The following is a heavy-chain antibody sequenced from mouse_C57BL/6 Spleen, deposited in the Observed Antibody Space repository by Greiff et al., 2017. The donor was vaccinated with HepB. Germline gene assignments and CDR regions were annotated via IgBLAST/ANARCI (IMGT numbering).Heavy chain of an antibody. CDR2: IYPGDGDT. CDR1: GYAFSSSW. J-gene: IGHJ2*01. V-gene: IGHV1-82*01. D-gene: IGHD2-5*01. Sequence: VQLKESGPELVKPGASVKISCKASGYAFSSSWMNWVKQRPGKGLEWIGRIYPGDGDTNYNGKFKGKATLTADKSSSTAYMQLSSLTSEDSAVYFCARSNPYYFDYWGQGTTLTVSS. CDR3: ARSNPYYFDY.